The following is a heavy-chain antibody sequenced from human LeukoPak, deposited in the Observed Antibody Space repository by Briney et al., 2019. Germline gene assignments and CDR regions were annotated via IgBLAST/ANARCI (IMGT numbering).Heavy chain of an antibody. Sequence: SETLSLTCTVSGVSISSSSYYWGWLRQPPGQGLEWIGSIYYSGSTYYNPSLNSRVTISVDTSENQFSLKLTSVTAADTAVYYCARDPIFFDWFSSYFDYWGQGTLVTASS. J-gene: IGHJ4*02. V-gene: IGHV4-39*07. D-gene: IGHD3/OR15-3a*01. CDR3: ARDPIFFDWFSSYFDY. CDR1: GVSISSSSYY. CDR2: IYYSGST.